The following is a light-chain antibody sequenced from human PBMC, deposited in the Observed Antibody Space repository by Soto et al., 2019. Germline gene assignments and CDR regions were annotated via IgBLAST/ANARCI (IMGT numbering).Light chain of an antibody. CDR1: SSDIGGYNY. CDR2: DVS. CDR3: ASYASSNTVL. Sequence: QSALTQPASVSWSPGQSITISCTGTSSDIGGYNYVSWYQQHPGKAPKLMIYDVSDRPSGVSNRFSGSKSGNTASLTISGLQAEDEADYYCASYASSNTVLFGGGTQLTVL. V-gene: IGLV2-14*03. J-gene: IGLJ2*01.